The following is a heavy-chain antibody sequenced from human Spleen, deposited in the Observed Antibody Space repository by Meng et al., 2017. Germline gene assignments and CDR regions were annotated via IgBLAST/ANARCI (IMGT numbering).Heavy chain of an antibody. Sequence: SETLSLTCTVSGGSISSGSYYWSWIRQPAGKGLEWIGRIYTSGSTNYNPSLKSRVTISVDTSKNQFSLKLSSVTAADTAVYYCARDAFGEDAFDIWGQGTMVTVSS. CDR3: ARDAFGEDAFDI. D-gene: IGHD3-10*01. CDR2: IYTSGST. V-gene: IGHV4-61*02. J-gene: IGHJ3*02. CDR1: GGSISSGSYY.